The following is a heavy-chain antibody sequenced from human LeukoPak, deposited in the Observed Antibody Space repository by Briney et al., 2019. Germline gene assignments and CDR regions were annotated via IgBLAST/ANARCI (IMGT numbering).Heavy chain of an antibody. V-gene: IGHV3-48*03. CDR2: ISSSGSTI. D-gene: IGHD3-9*01. CDR1: GFTFSSYE. CDR3: ARETSPLGLRYFDWLLRNPGFDY. Sequence: PGGSLRLSCAASGFTFSSYEMNWVRQAPGKGLEWVSYISSSGSTIYYADSVKGRFTISRDNAKDSLYLQMNSLRAEDTAVYYCARETSPLGLRYFDWLLRNPGFDYWGQGTLVTVSS. J-gene: IGHJ4*02.